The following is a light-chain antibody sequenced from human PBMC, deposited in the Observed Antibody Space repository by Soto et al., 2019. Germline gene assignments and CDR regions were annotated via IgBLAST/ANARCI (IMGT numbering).Light chain of an antibody. CDR1: SSNIGAGYD. V-gene: IGLV1-40*01. Sequence: QSVLTQPPSVSGAPGQRVTISCTGSSSNIGAGYDVHWYQQLPGTAPKLLIYGNSNRPSGVPDRFSGSKSGTSASLAITGLRAEDEADYYCQSYDSILSGGVFGGGTKVTVL. CDR3: QSYDSILSGGV. J-gene: IGLJ3*02. CDR2: GNS.